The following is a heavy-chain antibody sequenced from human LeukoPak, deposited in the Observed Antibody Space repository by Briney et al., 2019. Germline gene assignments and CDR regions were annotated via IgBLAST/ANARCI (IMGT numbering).Heavy chain of an antibody. D-gene: IGHD6-6*01. V-gene: IGHV3-23*01. Sequence: PGGSLRLSCAASGFIFSNYAMSWVRQAPGKGLEWVSTFSGGGGTTYYADSVKGRFTISRDNSKNTLYLQMNSLRAEDTAVYYCAKDREQAKVGRIAARPYWGQGTLVTVSS. J-gene: IGHJ4*02. CDR1: GFIFSNYA. CDR2: FSGGGGTT. CDR3: AKDREQAKVGRIAARPY.